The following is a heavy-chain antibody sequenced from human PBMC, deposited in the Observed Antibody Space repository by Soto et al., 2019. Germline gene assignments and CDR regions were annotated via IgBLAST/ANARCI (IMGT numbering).Heavy chain of an antibody. J-gene: IGHJ6*02. CDR1: GFSISDYG. CDR3: AKGAGDRLSLGMDV. D-gene: IGHD1-26*01. V-gene: IGHV3-30*18. Sequence: QVQLVESGGGVVQPGWSLRLSCAASGFSISDYGMEWVRQAPGKGLEWVAPISYDGSNTYYADSVKGRFTISRDNSNDTLFLQMTGLRREDTAVYYCAKGAGDRLSLGMDVWGQGTTVTVSS. CDR2: ISYDGSNT.